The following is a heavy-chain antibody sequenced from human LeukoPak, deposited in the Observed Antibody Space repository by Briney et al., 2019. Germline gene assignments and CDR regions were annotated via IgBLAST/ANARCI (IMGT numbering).Heavy chain of an antibody. D-gene: IGHD6-19*01. Sequence: GGSLRLSCAASGFTFSSYGMHWVRQAPGKGLEWVAVIWYDGSNKYYADSVKGQFTISRDNSKNTLYLQMNSLRAEDTAVYYCARDQGSGWGFNWFDPWGQGTLVTVSS. CDR3: ARDQGSGWGFNWFDP. CDR2: IWYDGSNK. V-gene: IGHV3-33*01. CDR1: GFTFSSYG. J-gene: IGHJ5*02.